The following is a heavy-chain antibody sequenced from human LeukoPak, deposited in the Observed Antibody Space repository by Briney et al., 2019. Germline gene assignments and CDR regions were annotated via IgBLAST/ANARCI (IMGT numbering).Heavy chain of an antibody. CDR1: GYSFTSYW. CDR3: ARLYDSSAYPFDY. D-gene: IGHD3-22*01. J-gene: IGHJ4*02. CDR2: IYPGDSDT. Sequence: GESLKISCKGSGYSFTSYWIAWVRQTPGKGLEWMGIIYPGDSDTRYSPSFQGQVTVSVDKSISTAYLQWSSLKASDTAVYHCARLYDSSAYPFDYWGQGTLVTVSS. V-gene: IGHV5-51*01.